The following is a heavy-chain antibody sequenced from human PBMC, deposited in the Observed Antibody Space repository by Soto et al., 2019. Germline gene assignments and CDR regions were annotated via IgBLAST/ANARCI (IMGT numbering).Heavy chain of an antibody. CDR3: ARSPYIAAAGTPSAFDY. Sequence: ASVKVSCKASGYTFTSYGISWVRQAPGQGLEWMGWISAYNGNTNYAQKLQGRVTMTTDTSTSTAYMELRSLRFDDTAVYYCARSPYIAAAGTPSAFDYWGQGTLVTVSS. J-gene: IGHJ4*02. V-gene: IGHV1-18*01. D-gene: IGHD6-13*01. CDR2: ISAYNGNT. CDR1: GYTFTSYG.